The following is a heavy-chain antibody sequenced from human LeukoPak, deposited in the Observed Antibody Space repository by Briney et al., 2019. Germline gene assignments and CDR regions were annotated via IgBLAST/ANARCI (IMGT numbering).Heavy chain of an antibody. J-gene: IGHJ4*02. CDR2: VFDSGRT. Sequence: SETLSLTCTVSGGSMTTHHWNWIRQTPGKGLEWIGYVFDSGRTKENPSLKSRVTLSADTSKNQLSLRLSSVTAADTAVYCTTIKRGNIFGYFDFWGQGNLVTVSS. D-gene: IGHD5-18*01. CDR1: GGSMTTHH. V-gene: IGHV4-59*11. CDR3: TIKRGNIFGYFDF.